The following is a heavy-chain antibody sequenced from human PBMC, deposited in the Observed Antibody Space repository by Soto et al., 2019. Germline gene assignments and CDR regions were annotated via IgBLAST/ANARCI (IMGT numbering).Heavy chain of an antibody. Sequence: GASVKVSCKASGYTFTSYYMHWVRQAPGQGLEWMGIINPSGGSTSYAQKFQGRVTITADKSTSTAYMELSSLRSEDTAVYYCARDTYQLPFPEYHNWFDPWGQGTLVTVSS. CDR3: ARDTYQLPFPEYHNWFDP. J-gene: IGHJ5*02. V-gene: IGHV1-46*01. CDR2: INPSGGST. D-gene: IGHD2-2*01. CDR1: GYTFTSYY.